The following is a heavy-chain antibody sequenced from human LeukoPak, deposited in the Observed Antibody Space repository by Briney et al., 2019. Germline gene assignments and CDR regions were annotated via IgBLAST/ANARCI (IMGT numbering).Heavy chain of an antibody. Sequence: GGSLRLSCAASGFTFSSYGMHWVRQAPGKGLEWVAVISYDGSNKYYADSVKGRFTISRDNSKNTLYLQMNSLRAEDTAVYYCVRSTGHLDYWGQGTLVTVSS. CDR3: VRSTGHLDY. V-gene: IGHV3-30*03. CDR1: GFTFSSYG. D-gene: IGHD5/OR15-5a*01. CDR2: ISYDGSNK. J-gene: IGHJ4*02.